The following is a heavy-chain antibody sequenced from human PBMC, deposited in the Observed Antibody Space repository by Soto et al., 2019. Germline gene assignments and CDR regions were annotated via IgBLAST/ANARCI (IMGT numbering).Heavy chain of an antibody. V-gene: IGHV3-30-3*01. CDR3: TRETWQQRLQGGFDS. D-gene: IGHD6-19*01. CDR1: GFTFNNYA. CDR2: VSHDGTTK. J-gene: IGHJ5*01. Sequence: QVQLVESGGGVVQPGRSLRLSCVASGFTFNNYAIHWVRQAPDKGLEWVAVVSHDGTTKYYADSVKGRFTISRDNSKNTVYLQMNSRRVEDTAVYYCTRETWQQRLQGGFDSWGQGTLVTVSS.